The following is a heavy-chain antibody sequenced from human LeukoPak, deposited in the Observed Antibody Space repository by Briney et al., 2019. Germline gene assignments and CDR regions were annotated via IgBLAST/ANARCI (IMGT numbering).Heavy chain of an antibody. CDR1: GFTLSSHS. CDR3: ARDLYDSGAYSSPIDY. V-gene: IGHV3-21*01. J-gene: IGHJ4*02. CDR2: ISSSSSYI. D-gene: IGHD3-22*01. Sequence: GGSLRLSCAAYGFTLSSHSMNWVRQAPGKGLEWVSSISSSSSYIHPADSVKGRFTISRDNAKNSLYLQMNSLRAEDTAVYYCARDLYDSGAYSSPIDYWGQGTLVTVSS.